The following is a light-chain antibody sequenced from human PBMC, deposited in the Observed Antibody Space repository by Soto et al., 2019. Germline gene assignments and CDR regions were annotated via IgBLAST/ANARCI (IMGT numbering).Light chain of an antibody. CDR1: QSVRSY. Sequence: VMTQSPATLSASPGERATLSCRASQSVRSYLAWYQQKPGQAPRLLIYDASNRATDIPARFSGSGSGTDFTLTISSLDPEDSAVYYCHQRSKWPLTFGGGTKVDIK. CDR2: DAS. CDR3: HQRSKWPLT. V-gene: IGKV3-11*01. J-gene: IGKJ4*01.